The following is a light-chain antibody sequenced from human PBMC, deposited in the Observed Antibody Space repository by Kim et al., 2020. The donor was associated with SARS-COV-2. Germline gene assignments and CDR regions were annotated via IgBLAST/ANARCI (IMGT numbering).Light chain of an antibody. V-gene: IGKV1-16*02. CDR3: QQYMHYPLT. CDR2: AAS. Sequence: AAVGDRITVPGRARQNICNFLAGYQQKPGKAPKSLIFAASSLQSGVPSKFSGSGSGTDFTLTISSLQPEDSATYYCQQYMHYPLTFGGGTKVDIK. CDR1: QNICNF. J-gene: IGKJ4*01.